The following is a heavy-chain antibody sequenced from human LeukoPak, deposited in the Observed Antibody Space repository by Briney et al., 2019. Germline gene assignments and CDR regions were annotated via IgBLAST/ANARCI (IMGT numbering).Heavy chain of an antibody. Sequence: ASVKVSCKASGYTFTSYAMHWVRQAPGQRLEWMGWINAGNGNTKYSQKFQGRVTITRDTSASTAYMELSSLRSEDTAVYYCASPMTSVLRGLAGIDGFNIWGQGTIITVSS. V-gene: IGHV1-3*01. CDR2: INAGNGNT. CDR3: ASPMTSVLRGLAGIDGFNI. J-gene: IGHJ3*02. D-gene: IGHD3-10*01. CDR1: GYTFTSYA.